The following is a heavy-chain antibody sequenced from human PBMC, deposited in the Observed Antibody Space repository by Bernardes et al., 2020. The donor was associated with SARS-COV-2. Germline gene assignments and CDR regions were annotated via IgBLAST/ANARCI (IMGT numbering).Heavy chain of an antibody. Sequence: GGSLRLSCAASGFTFSTYAMTWVRQAPGKGLEWVSAISGSGGSTYYADSVRGRFTISRDNSKNTLYLQMNSLRAEDTAVYYCAKDGGYTYGYPHWGQGTLVTVSS. V-gene: IGHV3-23*01. CDR3: AKDGGYTYGYPH. D-gene: IGHD5-18*01. CDR1: GFTFSTYA. CDR2: ISGSGGST. J-gene: IGHJ4*02.